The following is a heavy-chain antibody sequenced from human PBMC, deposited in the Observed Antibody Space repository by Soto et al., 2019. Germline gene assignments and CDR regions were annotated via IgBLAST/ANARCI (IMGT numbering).Heavy chain of an antibody. CDR1: GGSVSSGDYY. J-gene: IGHJ5*02. Sequence: SETLSLTFTVSGGSVSSGDYYWSWIRQPPGKGLEWIGYIYYSGSTNYNPSLKSRVSISLDTSKNQFSLRLTSVTAADTAVYYCARTAVDTYMINWCDPWGQGTRVIVAS. CDR3: ARTAVDTYMINWCDP. D-gene: IGHD5-18*01. V-gene: IGHV4-61*08. CDR2: IYYSGST.